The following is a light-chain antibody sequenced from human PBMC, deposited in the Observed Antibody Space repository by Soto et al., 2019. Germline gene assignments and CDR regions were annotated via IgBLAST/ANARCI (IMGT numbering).Light chain of an antibody. V-gene: IGKV2-28*01. CDR3: MQSLQTPLT. Sequence: VMTQSPLSLPVTPGEPASISCRSSQSLLHSNGHNYLDWYVQKPGQSPQLLIYLGSNRTSGVPDRFSGSGSGADFTLKISRVEAEDVGIYYCMQSLQTPLTFGGGTRVDIK. CDR1: QSLLHSNGHNY. CDR2: LGS. J-gene: IGKJ4*01.